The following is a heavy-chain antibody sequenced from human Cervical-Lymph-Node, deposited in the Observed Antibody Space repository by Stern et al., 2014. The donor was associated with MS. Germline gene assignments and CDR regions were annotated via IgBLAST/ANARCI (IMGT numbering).Heavy chain of an antibody. CDR3: AKALSPLYRSTPFDC. Sequence: VQLVESGGGLVQPGRSLRLSCAASGFTFDDYAMHWVRPAPGQGLEWVSGIIWHSGSIGYADSVKGRFTISRDNAKNSLYLHMNSLRAEDTAFYYCAKALSPLYRSTPFDCWGQGTLVTVSS. V-gene: IGHV3-9*01. J-gene: IGHJ4*02. D-gene: IGHD6-13*01. CDR1: GFTFDDYA. CDR2: IIWHSGSI.